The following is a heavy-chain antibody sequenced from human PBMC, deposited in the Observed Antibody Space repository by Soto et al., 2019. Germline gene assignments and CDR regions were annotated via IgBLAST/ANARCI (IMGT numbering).Heavy chain of an antibody. V-gene: IGHV3-21*01. D-gene: IGHD3-3*01. J-gene: IGHJ4*02. Sequence: EVQLVESGGGLVKPGGSLRLSCAASGFTFSSYSMNWVRQAPGKGLEWVSSISSSSSYIYYADSVKGRFTISRDNAKNSLYLQMNSLRAEDTAVYYCARGPGGDFWSGYYGYWGQGPLVTVSS. CDR1: GFTFSSYS. CDR3: ARGPGGDFWSGYYGY. CDR2: ISSSSSYI.